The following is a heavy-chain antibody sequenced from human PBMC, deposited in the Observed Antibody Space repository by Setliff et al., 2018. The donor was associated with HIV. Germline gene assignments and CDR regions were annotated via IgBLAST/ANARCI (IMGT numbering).Heavy chain of an antibody. V-gene: IGHV4-59*11. J-gene: IGHJ4*02. Sequence: SETLSLTCTVSGGSISSHYWSWIRQPPGKGLEWIGSIHYSGSTNYNPSLKSRVTISVDTSKNQFSLKLSSVTAADTALYFCAREAYFFASGTYYFDSWGQGTLIAVSS. D-gene: IGHD3-10*01. CDR3: AREAYFFASGTYYFDS. CDR2: IHYSGST. CDR1: GGSISSHY.